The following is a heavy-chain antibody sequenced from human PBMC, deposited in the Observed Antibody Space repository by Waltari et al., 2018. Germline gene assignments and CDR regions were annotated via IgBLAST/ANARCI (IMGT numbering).Heavy chain of an antibody. Sequence: QLQLQESGPGLVKPSETLSLTCTVAGGSISSSSYYWGWIRQPPGKGLEGIGSIYYGGSTYYNPSLKSRVTTSVDTSKNQFSLKLSSVTAADTAVYYCARHVNKHSWISSGVVRPTYYFDYWGQGTLVTVSS. V-gene: IGHV4-39*01. D-gene: IGHD2-2*03. CDR2: IYYGGST. J-gene: IGHJ4*02. CDR3: ARHVNKHSWISSGVVRPTYYFDY. CDR1: GGSISSSSYY.